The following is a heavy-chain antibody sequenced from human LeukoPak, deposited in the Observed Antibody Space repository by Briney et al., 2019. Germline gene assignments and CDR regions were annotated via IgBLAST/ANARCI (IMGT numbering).Heavy chain of an antibody. CDR1: GFTFSTYW. Sequence: GGSLRLSCAASGFTFSTYWMSWVRQAPGKGLEWVANIKQDGSEKYYVDSVKGRFTISRDNAENSPYLQMNSLRAEDTAVYYCARGGSYYPTWGQGTLVTVSS. CDR2: IKQDGSEK. J-gene: IGHJ4*02. CDR3: ARGGSYYPT. V-gene: IGHV3-7*03. D-gene: IGHD3-10*01.